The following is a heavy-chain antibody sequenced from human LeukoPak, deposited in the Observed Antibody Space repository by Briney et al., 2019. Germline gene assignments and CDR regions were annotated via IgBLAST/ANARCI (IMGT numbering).Heavy chain of an antibody. D-gene: IGHD3-9*01. V-gene: IGHV3-21*04. J-gene: IGHJ5*02. CDR3: AKETVRYFDWLQNNWFDP. Sequence: GGSLRLSCAASGFTFNTYTMNWVRQAPGKGLEWVSSITASSTAIYSADSVKGRFTISRDNAKNSLYLQMNSLRAEDTAVYYCAKETVRYFDWLQNNWFDPWGQGTLVTVSS. CDR1: GFTFNTYT. CDR2: ITASSTAI.